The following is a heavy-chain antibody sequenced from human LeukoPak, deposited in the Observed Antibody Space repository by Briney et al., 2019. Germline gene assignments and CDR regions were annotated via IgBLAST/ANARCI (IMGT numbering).Heavy chain of an antibody. CDR2: IYYSGST. J-gene: IGHJ4*02. D-gene: IGHD3-22*01. CDR1: GGSISSSSCY. Sequence: PSETLSLTCTVSGGSISSSSCYWGWIRQPPGKGLEWFGSIYYSGSTCYNPSLKSRVPISADTSKNQFSLKLSSVTAADTAVYYCARQRGYYDSSGYYPDYWGQGTLVTVSS. CDR3: ARQRGYYDSSGYYPDY. V-gene: IGHV4-39*01.